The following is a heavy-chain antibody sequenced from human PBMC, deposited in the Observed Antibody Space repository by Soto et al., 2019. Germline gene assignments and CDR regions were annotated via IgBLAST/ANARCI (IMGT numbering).Heavy chain of an antibody. Sequence: AGGSLRLSCAASGFTFSSYWTHWVRQAPGKGLVWVSRINSDGSSTSYADSVKGRFTISRDNAKNTLYLQMNSLRAEDTAVYYCATPHFTMVRGADRYYYYGMDVWGQGTTVTVSS. D-gene: IGHD3-10*01. CDR3: ATPHFTMVRGADRYYYYGMDV. V-gene: IGHV3-74*01. CDR2: INSDGSST. CDR1: GFTFSSYW. J-gene: IGHJ6*02.